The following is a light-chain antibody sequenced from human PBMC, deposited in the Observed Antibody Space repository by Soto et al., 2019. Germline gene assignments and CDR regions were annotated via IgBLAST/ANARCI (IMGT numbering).Light chain of an antibody. CDR1: SSDVGGYNY. CDR3: SSYTRSSTRV. Sequence: QSVLTQPASVSGSPGQSITISCTGTSSDVGGYNYVSWYQQHPGKAPQLMIYDVSNRPSGVSNRFSGSKSGNTASLTISGLQAEDEADYYCSSYTRSSTRVFGGGTKVTVL. CDR2: DVS. V-gene: IGLV2-14*01. J-gene: IGLJ3*02.